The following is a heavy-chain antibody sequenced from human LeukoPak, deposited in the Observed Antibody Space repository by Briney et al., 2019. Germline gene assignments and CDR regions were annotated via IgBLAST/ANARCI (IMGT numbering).Heavy chain of an antibody. V-gene: IGHV3-23*01. Sequence: PGGSLRLSCAASEFTFSSYAMSWVRQAPGKGLEWVSAISGSGGSTYYADSVKGRFTISRDNSKNTLYLQMNSLRAEDTAVYYCAKYVVPAAIPVKLYDDYWGQGTLVTVSS. J-gene: IGHJ4*02. CDR1: EFTFSSYA. D-gene: IGHD2-2*02. CDR3: AKYVVPAAIPVKLYDDY. CDR2: ISGSGGST.